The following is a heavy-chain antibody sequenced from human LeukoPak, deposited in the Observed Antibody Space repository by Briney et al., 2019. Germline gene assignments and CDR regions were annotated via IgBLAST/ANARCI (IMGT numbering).Heavy chain of an antibody. D-gene: IGHD3-10*01. CDR3: ARGPMVRGVIITRPYYYYYYGMDV. J-gene: IGHJ6*02. CDR2: ISYDGSNK. Sequence: GGSLRLSCAASGFTFSSYAMHWVRQAPGKGLEWVAVISYDGSNKYYADSVKGRFTISRDNSKNTLYLQMNSLRAEDTAVYYCARGPMVRGVIITRPYYYYYYGMDVWGQGTTVTVSS. CDR1: GFTFSSYA. V-gene: IGHV3-30-3*01.